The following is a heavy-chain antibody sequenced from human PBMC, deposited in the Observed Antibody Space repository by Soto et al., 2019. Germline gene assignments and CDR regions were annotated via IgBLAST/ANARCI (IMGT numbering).Heavy chain of an antibody. CDR2: ILYTGTT. CDR1: GGSISQSNYF. J-gene: IGHJ4*02. V-gene: IGHV4-39*01. CDR3: ARLGWGNGDSDY. Sequence: SETLSLTCTVSGGSISQSNYFWGWIRQPPGKGLEWVGSILYTGTTSYSSSLKSRVTISVDTSKNQFSLKLSSVTATDTAVYYCARLGWGNGDSDYWGQGTLVTVSS. D-gene: IGHD2-21*01.